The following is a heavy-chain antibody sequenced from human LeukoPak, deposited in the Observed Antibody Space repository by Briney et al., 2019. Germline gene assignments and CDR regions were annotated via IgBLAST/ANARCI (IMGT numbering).Heavy chain of an antibody. Sequence: ASVKVSCKASCYTFTSYGISWVRQAPGQGLEWMGWISAYNGNTNYAQKLQGRVTMTTDTSTSTAYMELRSLRSDDTAVYYCARTAVYYDSSGYYYYFDYWGQGTLVTVSA. CDR2: ISAYNGNT. V-gene: IGHV1-18*01. CDR3: ARTAVYYDSSGYYYYFDY. J-gene: IGHJ4*02. D-gene: IGHD3-22*01. CDR1: CYTFTSYG.